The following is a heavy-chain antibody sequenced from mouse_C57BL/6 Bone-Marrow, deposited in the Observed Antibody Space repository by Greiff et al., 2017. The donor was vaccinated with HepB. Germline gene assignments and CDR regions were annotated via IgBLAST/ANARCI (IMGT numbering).Heavy chain of an antibody. CDR3: TKDPYDYSFAY. J-gene: IGHJ3*01. CDR2: IDPENGDT. Sequence: VQLQQSGAELVRPGASVKLSCTASGFNIKDDYMHWVKQRPEQGLEWIGWIDPENGDTEYASKFQGKATITADTSSNTACLQLSSLTSEDTAVYYCTKDPYDYSFAYWGQGTLVTVSA. CDR1: GFNIKDDY. V-gene: IGHV14-4*01. D-gene: IGHD2-4*01.